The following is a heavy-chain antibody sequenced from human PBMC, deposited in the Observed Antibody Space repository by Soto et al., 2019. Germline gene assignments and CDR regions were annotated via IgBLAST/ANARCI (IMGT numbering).Heavy chain of an antibody. Sequence: GASVKVSCKASGYTFTSYGISWVRQAPGQGLEWMGWISAYNGNTNYAQKLQGRVTMTRDTSTSTAYMELSSLRSDDTAVYYCARAGYSSSSYYYGMDVRGQGTTVTDSS. CDR3: ARAGYSSSSYYYGMDV. CDR1: GYTFTSYG. V-gene: IGHV1-18*01. CDR2: ISAYNGNT. J-gene: IGHJ6*02. D-gene: IGHD6-6*01.